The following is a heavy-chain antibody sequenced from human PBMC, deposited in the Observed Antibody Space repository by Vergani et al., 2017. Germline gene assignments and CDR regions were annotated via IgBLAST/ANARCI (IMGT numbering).Heavy chain of an antibody. CDR3: ARWGKEKRLES. V-gene: IGHV3-33*01. J-gene: IGHJ5*01. Sequence: QVQLVESEGGVVQPGRSLTLSCVASGFTFSSHGMHWVRQAPGKGLEWVAVIWYDGSNKYYGDSVKGRFTISRDNSKNTLYLQMNSLRVEDTAVYYCARWGKEKRLESWGQGTLVTVSS. CDR1: GFTFSSHG. CDR2: IWYDGSNK. D-gene: IGHD1-26*01.